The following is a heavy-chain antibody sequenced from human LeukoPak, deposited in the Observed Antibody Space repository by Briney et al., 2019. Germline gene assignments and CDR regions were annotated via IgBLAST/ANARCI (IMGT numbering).Heavy chain of an antibody. Sequence: GGSLRLSCAASGFTFSSYGMHWVRQAPGKGLEGVGVISYDGSNKYYADSVKGRFTISRDNSKNTLYLQMNSLRAEDTAVYYCAKDSVLTYYYDSSGYYPNWFDPWGQGTLVTVSS. CDR2: ISYDGSNK. CDR1: GFTFSSYG. CDR3: AKDSVLTYYYDSSGYYPNWFDP. V-gene: IGHV3-30*18. D-gene: IGHD3-22*01. J-gene: IGHJ5*02.